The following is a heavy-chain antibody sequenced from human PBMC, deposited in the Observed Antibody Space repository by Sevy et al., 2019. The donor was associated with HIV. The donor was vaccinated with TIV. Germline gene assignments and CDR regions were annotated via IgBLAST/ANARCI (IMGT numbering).Heavy chain of an antibody. CDR1: GFTFSDYY. CDR2: ISGSSSAI. J-gene: IGHJ4*02. D-gene: IGHD3-16*01. V-gene: IGHV3-11*01. CDR3: VGRPYSSAYSWSYHFDY. Sequence: GGSLRLSCAASGFTFSDYYMSWIRQAPGEGLEWISYISGSSSAIVYADSVKGRFAISRNNAKNSLYLHMDNLRAEDTAVYFCVGRPYSSAYSWSYHFDYWGQGTLVTVSS.